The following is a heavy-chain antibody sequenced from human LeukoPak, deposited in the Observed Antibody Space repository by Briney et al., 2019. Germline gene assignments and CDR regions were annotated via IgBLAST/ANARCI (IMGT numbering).Heavy chain of an antibody. CDR1: GFAFSSYS. D-gene: IGHD5-24*01. CDR2: ISSDGSNK. V-gene: IGHV3-30*04. CDR3: VRDGPNGYNDLDC. J-gene: IGHJ4*02. Sequence: GGSLRLSCAASGFAFSSYSMHWVRQAPGKGLGSVAVISSDGSNKYYADSMKGRFTISRDTSKNTLYLEMNSLGAEGTAVYYCVRDGPNGYNDLDCWGQGTLVIVSS.